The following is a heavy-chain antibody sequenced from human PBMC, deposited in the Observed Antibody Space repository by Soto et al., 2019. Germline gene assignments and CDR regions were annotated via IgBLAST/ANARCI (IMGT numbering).Heavy chain of an antibody. CDR2: ISSSGTTK. J-gene: IGHJ4*02. CDR3: ARDRAIVVSPFDY. D-gene: IGHD3-22*01. V-gene: IGHV3-48*03. CDR1: GFSFSHYE. Sequence: SLRLSCAASGFSFSHYEMNWVRQAPGKAPEWISYISSSGTTKYYAASVEGRFSISRDNAKNSLFLQMNNMRADDTAVYFCARDRAIVVSPFDYWGLGTLVTVSS.